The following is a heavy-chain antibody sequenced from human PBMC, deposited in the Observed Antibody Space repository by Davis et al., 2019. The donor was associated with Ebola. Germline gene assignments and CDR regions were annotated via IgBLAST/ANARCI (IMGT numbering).Heavy chain of an antibody. D-gene: IGHD2-21*02. V-gene: IGHV4-39*02. Sequence: GSLRLSCSVSGGSIGSSNYYCSWLRQPPGKGLEWIGSLFYTGTTYFNPSLNSRVAVSVDTSRNHFSLKLSPVTATDTAIYYCAIQVVGTTRIFDFWGQGTLVTVSS. CDR2: LFYTGTT. J-gene: IGHJ4*02. CDR3: AIQVVGTTRIFDF. CDR1: GGSIGSSNYY.